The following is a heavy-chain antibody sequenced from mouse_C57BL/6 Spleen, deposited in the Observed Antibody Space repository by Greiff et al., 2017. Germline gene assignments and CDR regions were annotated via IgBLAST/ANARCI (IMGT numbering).Heavy chain of an antibody. CDR1: GFNIKDDY. J-gene: IGHJ2*01. Sequence: EVQLQQSGAELVRPGASVKLSCTASGFNIKDDYMHWVKQRPEQGLEWIGWIDPENGDTEYASKFQGKATITADTSSNTAYLQLSSLTSEDTAVYYCTTACSNYGNYFDYWGQGTTLTVSS. D-gene: IGHD2-5*01. V-gene: IGHV14-4*01. CDR3: TTACSNYGNYFDY. CDR2: IDPENGDT.